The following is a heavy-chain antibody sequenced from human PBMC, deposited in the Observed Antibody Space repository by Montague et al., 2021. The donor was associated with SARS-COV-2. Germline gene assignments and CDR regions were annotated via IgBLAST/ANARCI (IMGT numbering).Heavy chain of an antibody. Sequence: SLRLSCAASGFTFSTYDMTWVRQAPGKGLEWVSIIKTGSSSTHYADSVKGRFTVSRDNSKNTSYLQVNSLRAEDTAVYDCEKGAWNDYWGQGTLVTVSS. CDR1: GFTFSTYD. CDR3: EKGAWNDY. J-gene: IGHJ4*02. CDR2: IKTGSSST. V-gene: IGHV3-23*03. D-gene: IGHD1-1*01.